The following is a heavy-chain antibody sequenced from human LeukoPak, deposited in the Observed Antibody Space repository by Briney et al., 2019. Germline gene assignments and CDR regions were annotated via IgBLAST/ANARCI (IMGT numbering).Heavy chain of an antibody. CDR1: GFTFSSYA. J-gene: IGHJ4*02. V-gene: IGHV3-23*01. Sequence: PGGSLRLSCAASGFTFSSYAMSWVRQAPGKGLEWVSTISGSGGSTYYADSVKGRLTISRDNSKNTLYLQMNGLTAEDTAIYYCAKDALPYRYFDQWGQGTLVTVSS. D-gene: IGHD1-14*01. CDR3: AKDALPYRYFDQ. CDR2: ISGSGGST.